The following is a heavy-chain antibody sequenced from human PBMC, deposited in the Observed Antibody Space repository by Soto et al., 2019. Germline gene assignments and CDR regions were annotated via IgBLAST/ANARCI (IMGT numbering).Heavy chain of an antibody. Sequence: QVDLVQSGAEVKKPGASVTISCKASGSAITRYYIHWVRQAPGRGLEWMGLINPGGGSASYAQTFQDRVTIDKDTSTGTVYMDLTRRRTEDTAVYYCARDTSGWSLNGLDVWGQGTTVNVSS. CDR1: GSAITRYY. CDR2: INPGGGSA. J-gene: IGHJ6*02. D-gene: IGHD6-19*01. CDR3: ARDTSGWSLNGLDV. V-gene: IGHV1-46*01.